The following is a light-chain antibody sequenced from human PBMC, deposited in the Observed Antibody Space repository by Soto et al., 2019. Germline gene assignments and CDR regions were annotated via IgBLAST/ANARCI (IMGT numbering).Light chain of an antibody. J-gene: IGLJ2*01. V-gene: IGLV1-44*01. CDR3: AAWDDSLNGVV. CDR1: SSNIGSNT. Sequence: QSVLTQPPSASGTPGQRVTISCSGSSSNIGSNTVNWYQQLPGTAPKHLIYSNNQRPSGVPDRFSGSKSCTSASLAISGLQSEDEADYYCAAWDDSLNGVVFGGGTKLTVL. CDR2: SNN.